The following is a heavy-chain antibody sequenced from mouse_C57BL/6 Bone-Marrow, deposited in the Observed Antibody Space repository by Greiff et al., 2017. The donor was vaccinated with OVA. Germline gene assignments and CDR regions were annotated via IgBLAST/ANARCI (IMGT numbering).Heavy chain of an antibody. D-gene: IGHD1-1*01. V-gene: IGHV7-1*01. CDR3: ARDADYYGSRRAMDY. J-gene: IGHJ4*01. CDR1: GFTFSDFY. CDR2: SRNKANDYTT. Sequence: EVKVVESGGGLVQSGRSLRLSCATSGFTFSDFYMEWVRQAPGKGLEWIAASRNKANDYTTEYSASVKGRFIVSRDTSQSILYLQMNALRAEDTAIYYCARDADYYGSRRAMDYWGQGTSVTVSS.